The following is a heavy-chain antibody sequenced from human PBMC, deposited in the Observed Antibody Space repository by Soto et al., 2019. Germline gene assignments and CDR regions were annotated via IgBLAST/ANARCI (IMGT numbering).Heavy chain of an antibody. CDR1: GFTFSTYW. CDR3: ATSPATGSY. CDR2: ITSDGSST. V-gene: IGHV3-74*01. Sequence: GGSLRLSCAASGFTFSTYWMHWVRQAPGKGLVWVARITSDGSSTTYADSVKGRFTISRDNAKNTLYLQMNSLRAEDTAVYYCATSPATGSYWGQGALVTVSS. J-gene: IGHJ4*02.